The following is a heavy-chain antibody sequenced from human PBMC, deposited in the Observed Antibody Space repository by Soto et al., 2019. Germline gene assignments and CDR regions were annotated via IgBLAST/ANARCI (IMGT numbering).Heavy chain of an antibody. Sequence: SVKVSCKASVGTFSSYAISWVRQAPGQGLEWMGGIIPIFGTANYAQKFQGRVTITADESTSTAYMELSSLRSEDTAVYYCARDKVTRDYYYYYGMDVWGQGTTVTVSS. D-gene: IGHD4-4*01. J-gene: IGHJ6*02. CDR3: ARDKVTRDYYYYYGMDV. V-gene: IGHV1-69*13. CDR2: IIPIFGTA. CDR1: VGTFSSYA.